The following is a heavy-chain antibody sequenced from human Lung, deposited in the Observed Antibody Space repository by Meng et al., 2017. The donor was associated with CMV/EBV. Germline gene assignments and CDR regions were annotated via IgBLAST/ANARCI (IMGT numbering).Heavy chain of an antibody. CDR3: ARPGTYSSGWYAY. V-gene: IGHV5-51*01. CDR2: IYPGDSDT. CDR1: GYSFTSYW. Sequence: ESXKISXKGSGYSFTSYWIGWVRQMPGKGLEWMGIIYPGDSDTRYSPSFQGQVTISADKSISTAYLQWSSLKASDTAMYYCARPGTYSSGWYAYWGHGTLVTVSS. D-gene: IGHD6-19*01. J-gene: IGHJ5*01.